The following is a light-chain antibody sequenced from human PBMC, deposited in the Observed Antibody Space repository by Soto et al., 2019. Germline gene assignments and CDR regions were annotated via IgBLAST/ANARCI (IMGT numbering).Light chain of an antibody. CDR2: AAS. V-gene: IGKV1-39*01. CDR1: RSITNY. Sequence: DIQMTQSPSSLSASVGDRVTITCRASRSITNYLNWYQQKPGKAPKLLIYAASSLQSGVPSRFSGSGSGTDFTLTISSLQREDFATYYCHQTYSNPYTFGQGTKLEIK. J-gene: IGKJ2*01. CDR3: HQTYSNPYT.